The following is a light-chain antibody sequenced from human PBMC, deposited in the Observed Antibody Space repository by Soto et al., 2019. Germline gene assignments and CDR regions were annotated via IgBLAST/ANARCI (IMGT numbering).Light chain of an antibody. CDR2: DVS. Sequence: QSALTQPASVSGSPGQSITISCTGTSGDVGGYNYVSWYQHHPGKAPKVMIYDVSNRPSGVSNRFSGSKSGNTASLTISGLQAEDEADYYCISYTSSATDVFGTGTKLTVL. CDR1: SGDVGGYNY. J-gene: IGLJ1*01. CDR3: ISYTSSATDV. V-gene: IGLV2-14*03.